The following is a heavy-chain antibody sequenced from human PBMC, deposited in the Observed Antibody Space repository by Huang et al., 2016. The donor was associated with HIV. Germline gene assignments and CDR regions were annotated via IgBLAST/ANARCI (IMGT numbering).Heavy chain of an antibody. V-gene: IGHV2-5*02. J-gene: IGHJ4*02. CDR2: IYWDDDK. Sequence: QITLKESGPTLVKPTQTLTLTCTFSGFSLSTSGVGVGWIRQPPGKALEWLARIYWDDDKRYSPSLKSRLTITKDTSKNQVVLTMTNMDPVDTATYYCTHTPDPSWDVDDWGQGTLVTVSS. D-gene: IGHD2-2*01. CDR3: THTPDPSWDVDD. CDR1: GFSLSTSGVG.